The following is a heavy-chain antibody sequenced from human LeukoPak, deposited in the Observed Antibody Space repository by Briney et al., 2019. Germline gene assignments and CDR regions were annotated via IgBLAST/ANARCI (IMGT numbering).Heavy chain of an antibody. V-gene: IGHV1-69*06. CDR3: ARERFLEWKHYYYMDV. Sequence: SVKVSCKASGRTFSSYAISWVRQAPGHGLEWMGGIIPLFGTANYAQKLQGSVTITADKSTSTAYMELSSLRSEDTAVYYCARERFLEWKHYYYMDVWGKGTTVTVSS. J-gene: IGHJ6*03. CDR1: GRTFSSYA. CDR2: IIPLFGTA. D-gene: IGHD3-3*01.